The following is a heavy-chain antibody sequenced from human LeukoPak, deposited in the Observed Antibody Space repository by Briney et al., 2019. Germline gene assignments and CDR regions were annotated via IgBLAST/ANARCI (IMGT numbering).Heavy chain of an antibody. Sequence: PGGSLRLSCAVSGFTVNSNYWSWVRQAPGKGLEWVSVIYSGGTTYYADSVKGRFTFSRDNSKNMLHLQMNSLRAEDTAVYYCARGFNRGFDPWGQGTLVIVSS. CDR1: GFTVNSNY. V-gene: IGHV3-53*01. D-gene: IGHD3-10*01. CDR2: IYSGGTT. J-gene: IGHJ5*02. CDR3: ARGFNRGFDP.